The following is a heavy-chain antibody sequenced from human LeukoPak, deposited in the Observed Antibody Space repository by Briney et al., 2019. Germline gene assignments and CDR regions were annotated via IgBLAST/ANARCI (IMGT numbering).Heavy chain of an antibody. V-gene: IGHV3-48*04. CDR2: ISSSGSTI. CDR1: GFSFSSYG. CDR3: ARAKFDSSRYYYRGFDI. D-gene: IGHD3-22*01. J-gene: IGHJ3*02. Sequence: GGSLRLSCVGSGFSFSSYGMTWVRQAPGKGLEWVSYISSSGSTIYYADSVKGRFTISRDNAKNSLYLQMNSLRAEDTAVYYCARAKFDSSRYYYRGFDIWGQGTMVTVSS.